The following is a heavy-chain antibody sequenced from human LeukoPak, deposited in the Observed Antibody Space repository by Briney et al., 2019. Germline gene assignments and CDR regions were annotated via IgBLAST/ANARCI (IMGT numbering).Heavy chain of an antibody. J-gene: IGHJ4*02. CDR3: ARGQITMVRGVIRKYYFDY. Sequence: VSVKVSCKASGYTFTSYDINWVRQATGQGLEWMGWMNPNSGNTGYAQKFQGRVTMTRNTSISTAYMELSSLRSEDTAVYYCARGQITMVRGVIRKYYFDYWGQGTLVTVSS. CDR1: GYTFTSYD. D-gene: IGHD3-10*01. V-gene: IGHV1-8*01. CDR2: MNPNSGNT.